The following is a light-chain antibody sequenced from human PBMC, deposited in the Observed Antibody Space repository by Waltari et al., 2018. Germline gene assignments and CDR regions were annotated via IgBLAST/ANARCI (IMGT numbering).Light chain of an antibody. J-gene: IGKJ3*01. CDR3: LQYYSYPGT. CDR2: AAS. CDR1: RGIGHY. Sequence: DVQMTQSPSSISASVGDRVTITWGASRGIGHYLAWFQQKPGKAPRSLIYAASTLQSGAPSTFSGSGSGTQFALTINSLQPEDFGTYYCLQYYSYPGTFGPGTRVDL. V-gene: IGKV1-16*01.